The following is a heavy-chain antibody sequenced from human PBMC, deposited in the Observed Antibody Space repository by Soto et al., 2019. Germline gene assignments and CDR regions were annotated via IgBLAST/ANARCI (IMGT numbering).Heavy chain of an antibody. J-gene: IGHJ4*02. Sequence: GGSLRLSCAASGFTFSSYAMSWVRQAPGKGLEWVSAISGSGGSTYYADSVKGRFTISRDNSKNTLYLQMNSLRAEDTAVYYCAKSRPWYDSSGYYYVGWGQGTLVTVSS. D-gene: IGHD3-22*01. CDR2: ISGSGGST. CDR3: AKSRPWYDSSGYYYVG. V-gene: IGHV3-23*01. CDR1: GFTFSSYA.